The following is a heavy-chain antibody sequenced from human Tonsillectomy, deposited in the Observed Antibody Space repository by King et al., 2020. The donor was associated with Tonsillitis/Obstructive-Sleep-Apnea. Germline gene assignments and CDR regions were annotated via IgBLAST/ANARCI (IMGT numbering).Heavy chain of an antibody. V-gene: IGHV4-39*01. CDR3: AGLLRSGCYCLDD. CDR1: GGSISSSSYY. CDR2: VYYSGST. Sequence: QLQESGPGLVKPSETLSLTCTVSGGSISSSSYYWGWIRPPPGQGLEWIGSVYYSGSTNYNPSLRVRVTVYVDTSKHQFSLKLISVTAADTAVYYCAGLLRSGCYCLDDWGQGTLVTVSS. D-gene: IGHD1-26*01. J-gene: IGHJ4*02.